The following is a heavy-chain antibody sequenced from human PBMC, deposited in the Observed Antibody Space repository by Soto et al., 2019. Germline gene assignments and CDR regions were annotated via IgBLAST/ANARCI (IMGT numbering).Heavy chain of an antibody. V-gene: IGHV1-69*01. J-gene: IGHJ5*02. CDR1: GGTFSSYA. CDR3: ARGRCGSGCYEMSWFDP. CDR2: VIPIYGTA. D-gene: IGHD3-10*01. Sequence: QVQLVQSGAEVKKPGSSVKVSCKASGGTFSSYAISWVRQAPGQGLEWMGWVIPIYGTANYAQKVQGRVTITADESTRTAYIDLSSLSSEDTAVYYCARGRCGSGCYEMSWFDPWGQGTLVTVSS.